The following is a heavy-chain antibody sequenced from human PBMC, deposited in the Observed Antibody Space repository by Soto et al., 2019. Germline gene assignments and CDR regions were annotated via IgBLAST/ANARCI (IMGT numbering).Heavy chain of an antibody. CDR1: GYTLTELS. CDR3: ATDVKGYCSGGSCSQMDFQH. CDR2: FDPEDGET. Sequence: ASVKVSCKVSGYTLTELSMHWVRQAPGKGLEWMGGFDPEDGETIYAQKFQGRVTTTEDTSTDTAYMELSSLRSEDTAVYYCATDVKGYCSGGSCSQMDFQHWG. J-gene: IGHJ1*01. V-gene: IGHV1-24*01. D-gene: IGHD2-15*01.